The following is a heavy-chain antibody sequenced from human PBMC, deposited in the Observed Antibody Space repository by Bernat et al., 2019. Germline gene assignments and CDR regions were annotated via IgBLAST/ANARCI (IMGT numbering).Heavy chain of an antibody. D-gene: IGHD1-26*01. CDR1: GFTFSSYE. CDR2: ISSSGNTI. Sequence: EVQLVESGGGLVQPGGSLRLSCAASGFTFSSYEMNWVRQAPGKGLEWVSYISSSGNTIYYADSVKGRFTISRDNAKNSLYLQMNSLRVEDTAIYYCARAALVGATNYWGQGTLVTVSS. CDR3: ARAALVGATNY. V-gene: IGHV3-48*03. J-gene: IGHJ4*02.